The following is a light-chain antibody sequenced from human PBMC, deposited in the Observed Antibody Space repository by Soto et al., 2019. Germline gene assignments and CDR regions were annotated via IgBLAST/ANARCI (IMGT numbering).Light chain of an antibody. V-gene: IGLV1-44*01. CDR1: TSNIGSNT. CDR2: RND. J-gene: IGLJ1*01. CDR3: AAWDDSLNGRV. Sequence: QSVLTQPPSASGTPGQRVTISCSGSTSNIGSNTVHWYQQLPGTAPTLLIYRNDQRPSGVPARFSGSKSGTSASLAISGLQSDDEADYYCAAWDDSLNGRVFGTGTKLTVL.